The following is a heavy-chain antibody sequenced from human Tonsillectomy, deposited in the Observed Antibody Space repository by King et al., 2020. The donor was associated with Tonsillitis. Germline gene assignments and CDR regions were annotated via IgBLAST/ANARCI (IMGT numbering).Heavy chain of an antibody. CDR3: GRYEGGVFDL. J-gene: IGHJ5*02. V-gene: IGHV4-31*03. Sequence: VQLQESGPGLVKPSQTLSLTCTVSGGSVSGGANYWSWIRHHPGKGLEWIGYIYDSENTYYNPSLKSRLTISVDTSKNQHSLKLSSVTGADAAVYYCGRYEGGVFDLWGQGTLVTVSS. CDR1: GGSVSGGANY. CDR2: IYDSENT. D-gene: IGHD2-15*01.